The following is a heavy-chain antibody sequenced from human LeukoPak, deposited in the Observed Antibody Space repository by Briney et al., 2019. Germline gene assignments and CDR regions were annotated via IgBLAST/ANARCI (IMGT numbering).Heavy chain of an antibody. J-gene: IGHJ4*02. D-gene: IGHD1-26*01. CDR3: ARGSVGAIDY. CDR1: GYTFISYA. Sequence: GESLKISCKASGYTFISYAISWVRQAPGQGLEWMGWISAYNGNTNYAQKLQGRVTMTTDTSTSTAYMELRSLRSDDTAVYYCARGSVGAIDYWGQGTLLTVSS. V-gene: IGHV1-18*01. CDR2: ISAYNGNT.